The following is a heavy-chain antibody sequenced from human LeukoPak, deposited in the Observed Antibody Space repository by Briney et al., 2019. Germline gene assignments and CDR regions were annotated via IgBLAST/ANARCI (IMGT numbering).Heavy chain of an antibody. Sequence: SETLSLTCTVSGYSISSGYYWGWIRQPPGKGLEWIGSIYHSGSTYYNPSLKSRVTISVDTSKNQFSLKLSSVTAADTAVYYCARVDSSNWYDSRGYFDQWGQGTLVTVSS. J-gene: IGHJ4*02. CDR2: IYHSGST. D-gene: IGHD6-13*01. V-gene: IGHV4-38-2*02. CDR3: ARVDSSNWYDSRGYFDQ. CDR1: GYSISSGYY.